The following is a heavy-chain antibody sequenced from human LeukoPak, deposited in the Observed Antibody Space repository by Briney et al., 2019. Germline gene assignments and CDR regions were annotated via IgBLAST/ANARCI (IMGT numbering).Heavy chain of an antibody. V-gene: IGHV3-23*01. Sequence: PGGSLRLSCAASGFTFSSYAMSWVRQAPGKGLEWVSAISGSGGSTYYADSVKGRFTISRDNSKNTLYLQMNSLRAEDTAVYYCARARCTNGVCYPLDYWGQGTLVTVSS. D-gene: IGHD2-8*01. J-gene: IGHJ4*02. CDR3: ARARCTNGVCYPLDY. CDR2: ISGSGGST. CDR1: GFTFSSYA.